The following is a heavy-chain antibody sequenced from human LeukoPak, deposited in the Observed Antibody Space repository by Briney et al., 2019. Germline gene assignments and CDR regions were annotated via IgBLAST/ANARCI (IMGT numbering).Heavy chain of an antibody. CDR2: IRYDGSNK. D-gene: IGHD2-2*01. V-gene: IGHV3-30*02. Sequence: GGTLRLSCTASGFTFSSYAMTWVRQAPGKGLEWVAFIRYDGSNKYYADSVKGRFTISRDNAKNSLYLQMNSLRAEDTAVYYCARGRLKGYCSSTSCYSGISDYWGQGTLVTVSS. CDR3: ARGRLKGYCSSTSCYSGISDY. J-gene: IGHJ4*02. CDR1: GFTFSSYA.